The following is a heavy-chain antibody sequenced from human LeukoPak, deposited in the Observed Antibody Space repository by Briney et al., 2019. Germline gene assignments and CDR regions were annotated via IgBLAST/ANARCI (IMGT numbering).Heavy chain of an antibody. CDR1: GFTFSSYW. J-gene: IGHJ3*02. CDR2: INSDGSST. Sequence: GGSLRLSCAASGFTFSSYWMHWVRQAPGKGLVWVSRINSDGSSTRYADSVKGRSTISRDNAKNTLYLQMNSLRDEDTAVYYCARDSDFVPTSDAFDIWGQGTMVTVSS. D-gene: IGHD2-8*01. V-gene: IGHV3-74*01. CDR3: ARDSDFVPTSDAFDI.